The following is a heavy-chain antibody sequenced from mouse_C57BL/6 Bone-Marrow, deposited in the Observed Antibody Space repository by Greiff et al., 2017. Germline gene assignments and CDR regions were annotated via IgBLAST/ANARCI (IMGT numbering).Heavy chain of an antibody. D-gene: IGHD1-1*01. CDR1: GYTFTSYW. CDR2: IDPSDSYT. CDR3: ARESGSPYAMDY. J-gene: IGHJ4*01. Sequence: QVQLKQPGAELVKPGASVKLSCKASGYTFTSYWMHWVKQRPGQGLEWIGEIDPSDSYTNYNQKFKGKSTLTVDKSSSTAYMQLSSLTSEDSAVYYCARESGSPYAMDYWGQGTSVTVSS. V-gene: IGHV1-69*01.